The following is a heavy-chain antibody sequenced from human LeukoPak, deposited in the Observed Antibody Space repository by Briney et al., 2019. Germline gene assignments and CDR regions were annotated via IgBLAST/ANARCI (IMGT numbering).Heavy chain of an antibody. CDR2: ISGSGGST. CDR1: GFTFSTYW. D-gene: IGHD3-10*01. V-gene: IGHV3-23*01. Sequence: PGGSLRLSCAASGFTFSTYWMRWVRQAPGKGREWVSAISGSGGSTYYADSVKGRFTISRDNSKNTLYLQMNSLRAEDTAVYYCAKDGRGKLPDSLDYWGQGTLVTVSS. CDR3: AKDGRGKLPDSLDY. J-gene: IGHJ4*02.